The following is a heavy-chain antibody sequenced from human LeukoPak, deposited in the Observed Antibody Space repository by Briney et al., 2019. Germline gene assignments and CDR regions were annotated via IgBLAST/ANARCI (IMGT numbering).Heavy chain of an antibody. J-gene: IGHJ6*04. CDR2: INPSGGST. V-gene: IGHV1-46*01. D-gene: IGHD3-10*01. CDR1: GYTFTSAY. CDR3: ARVDGDYYYYGVDV. Sequence: ASVKVSCKASGYTFTSAYMHCVRQAPGQGVEWMGIINPSGGSTSYAQKFQGRVTMTSDTSTSTVYMELSSLRSEDTAVYYCARVDGDYYYYGVDVWGKGTTVTVSS.